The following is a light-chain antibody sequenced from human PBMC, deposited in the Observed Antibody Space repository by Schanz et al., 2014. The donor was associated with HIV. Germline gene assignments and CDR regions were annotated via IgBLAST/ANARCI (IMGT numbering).Light chain of an antibody. Sequence: QSVLTQPPSASVTPGQGVTISCSGSRSNIGLNAVSWYQQFPGTAPKLLIYNNDQRPSGVPDRFSGSKSGTSASLAVSGLQSDDEADYYCAVWDDSLSGFYVFGTGTKLTVL. CDR1: RSNIGLNA. CDR3: AVWDDSLSGFYV. CDR2: NND. J-gene: IGLJ1*01. V-gene: IGLV1-44*01.